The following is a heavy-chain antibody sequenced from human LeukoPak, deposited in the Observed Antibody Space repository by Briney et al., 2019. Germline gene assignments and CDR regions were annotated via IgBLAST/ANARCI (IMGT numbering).Heavy chain of an antibody. Sequence: TSETLSLTCAVYGGSFSGYYWSWIRQPPGKGLEWIGEIYHSGSTNYNPSLKSRVTISVDTSKNQFSLKLSSVTAADTAVYYCARLGIYYDSSGYYNYFDYWGQGTLVTVSS. CDR1: GGSFSGYY. J-gene: IGHJ4*02. D-gene: IGHD3-22*01. CDR3: ARLGIYYDSSGYYNYFDY. V-gene: IGHV4-34*01. CDR2: IYHSGST.